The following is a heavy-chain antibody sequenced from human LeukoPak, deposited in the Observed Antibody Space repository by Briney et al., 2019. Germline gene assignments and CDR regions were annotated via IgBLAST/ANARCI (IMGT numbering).Heavy chain of an antibody. CDR3: AKENLRYSSSWYYFDY. J-gene: IGHJ4*02. D-gene: IGHD6-13*01. CDR2: VSYDGSNK. CDR1: GFTFSSYG. V-gene: IGHV3-30*18. Sequence: GGSLRLSCAASGFTFSSYGMHWVRQAPGKGLEWVAVVSYDGSNKYYADSVKGRFTISRDNSKNTLYLQMNSLRAEDTAVYYCAKENLRYSSSWYYFDYWGQGTLVTVSS.